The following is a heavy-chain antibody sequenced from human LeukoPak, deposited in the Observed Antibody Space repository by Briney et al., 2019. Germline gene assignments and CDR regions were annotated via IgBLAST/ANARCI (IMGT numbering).Heavy chain of an antibody. CDR2: IYHTGRT. CDR1: GGSIRTSDW. V-gene: IGHV4-4*02. J-gene: IGHJ4*02. Sequence: SGTLSLTCAVSGGSIRTSDWWSWVRQPPGKGLEWLGEIYHTGRTNYNPSLKSRVTISVDTSENQFSLRLSSVTAADTAVYYCARTINSSSWYAFDYWGQGTLVTVSS. D-gene: IGHD6-13*01. CDR3: ARTINSSSWYAFDY.